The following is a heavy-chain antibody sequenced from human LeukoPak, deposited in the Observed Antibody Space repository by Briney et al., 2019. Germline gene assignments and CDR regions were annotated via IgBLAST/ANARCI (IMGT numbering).Heavy chain of an antibody. J-gene: IGHJ4*02. CDR2: INPSGGTT. Sequence: WASVKVSCKVSGYTFTSYHTHWVRQVPGQGLEWMGLINPSGGTTNYAQKFQGRATMTRDTSISTAYMELSRLRSDDAAVYYCARDMDSGPDFFDYWGLGTLVTVSS. CDR1: GYTFTSYH. V-gene: IGHV1-2*06. D-gene: IGHD1-26*01. CDR3: ARDMDSGPDFFDY.